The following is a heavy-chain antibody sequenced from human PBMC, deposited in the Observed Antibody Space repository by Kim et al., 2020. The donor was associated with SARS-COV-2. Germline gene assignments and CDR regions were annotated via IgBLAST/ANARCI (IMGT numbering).Heavy chain of an antibody. Sequence: ASVKVSCKASGYTFTSYAMNWVRQAPGQGLEWMGWINTNTGNPTYAQGFTGRFVFSLDTSVSTAYLQISSLKAEDTAVYYCAREGLLYCSGGSCYADYWGQGTLVTVSS. J-gene: IGHJ4*02. D-gene: IGHD2-15*01. CDR1: GYTFTSYA. CDR3: AREGLLYCSGGSCYADY. CDR2: INTNTGNP. V-gene: IGHV7-4-1*02.